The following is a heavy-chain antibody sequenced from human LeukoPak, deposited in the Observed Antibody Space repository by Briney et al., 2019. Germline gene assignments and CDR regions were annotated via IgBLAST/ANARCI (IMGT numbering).Heavy chain of an antibody. J-gene: IGHJ6*02. CDR1: GGSISSYY. V-gene: IGHV4-4*07. D-gene: IGHD3-22*01. CDR3: ARCAPQANYYDSSGPYYYYGMDV. CDR2: IYTNGST. Sequence: SETLSLTCTVSGGSISSYYWSWIRQPAGKGLEWIGRIYTNGSTNYNPSLKSRVTMSVDTSKNQFSLKLSSVTAADTAVYYCARCAPQANYYDSSGPYYYYGMDVWGQGTTVTVSS.